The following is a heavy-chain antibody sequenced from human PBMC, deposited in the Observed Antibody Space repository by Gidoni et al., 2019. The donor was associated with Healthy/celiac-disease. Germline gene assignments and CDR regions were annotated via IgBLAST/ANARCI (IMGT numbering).Heavy chain of an antibody. J-gene: IGHJ4*02. CDR3: ARVVPAAHADY. Sequence: QATGQGLEWMGWMNPNSGNTGYAQKFQGRVTMTRNTSISTAYMELSSLRSEDTAVYYCARVVPAAHADYWGQGTLVTVSS. CDR2: MNPNSGNT. V-gene: IGHV1-8*01. D-gene: IGHD2-2*01.